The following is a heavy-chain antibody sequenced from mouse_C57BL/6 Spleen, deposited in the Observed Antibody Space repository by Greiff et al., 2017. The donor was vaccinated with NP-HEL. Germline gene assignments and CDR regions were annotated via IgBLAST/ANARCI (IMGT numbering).Heavy chain of an antibody. CDR1: GYTFTSYW. J-gene: IGHJ2*01. CDR3: ARSWDY. V-gene: IGHV1-50*01. CDR2: IDPSDSYT. Sequence: QVQLQQPGAELVKPGASVKLSCKASGYTFTSYWMQWVKQSPGQGLEWIGEIDPSDSYTNYNQKFKGKATLTVDTSSSTAYMQLSSLTSEDSAVYYCARSWDYWGQGTTLTVSS.